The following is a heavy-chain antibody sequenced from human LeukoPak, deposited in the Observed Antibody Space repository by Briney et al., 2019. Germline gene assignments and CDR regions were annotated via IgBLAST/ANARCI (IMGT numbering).Heavy chain of an antibody. D-gene: IGHD3-22*01. CDR2: ISWNSGSI. V-gene: IGHV3-9*01. J-gene: IGHJ4*02. Sequence: GGSLRLSCAASGFTFDDYAMHWVRQAPGKGLEWVSGISWNSGSIGYADSVKGRFTISRDNAKNSLYLQMNSLGAEDTALYYCAKGPKFYYYDSSGYPYPYYFDYWGQGTLVTVSS. CDR3: AKGPKFYYYDSSGYPYPYYFDY. CDR1: GFTFDDYA.